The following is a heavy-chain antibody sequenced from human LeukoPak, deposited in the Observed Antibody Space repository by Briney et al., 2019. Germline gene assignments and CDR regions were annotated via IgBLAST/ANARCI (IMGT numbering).Heavy chain of an antibody. J-gene: IGHJ3*01. CDR1: GYTFTSYA. CDR2: IIPIFGTA. Sequence: VASVKVSCKASGYTFTSYAISWVRQAPGQGLEWMGGIIPIFGTANYAQKFQGRGTITADESTSTAYMELSSLRSEDTAVYYCARPSTAMSDNDAFDFWGQGTMVTVSS. V-gene: IGHV1-69*13. D-gene: IGHD5-18*01. CDR3: ARPSTAMSDNDAFDF.